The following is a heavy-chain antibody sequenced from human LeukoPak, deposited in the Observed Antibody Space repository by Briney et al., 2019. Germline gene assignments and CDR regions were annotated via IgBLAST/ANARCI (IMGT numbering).Heavy chain of an antibody. CDR2: ISRSGGIT. D-gene: IGHD1-26*01. Sequence: GGSLRLSCAASGFTFSSYDMNWVRQAPGKGLEWVSAISRSGGITYYADSVKGRFTISRDNSKNTLYLQMNSLRADDTAVYYCAKDGGSYTGYSDYWGQGTLVTVSS. CDR1: GFTFSSYD. V-gene: IGHV3-23*01. J-gene: IGHJ4*02. CDR3: AKDGGSYTGYSDY.